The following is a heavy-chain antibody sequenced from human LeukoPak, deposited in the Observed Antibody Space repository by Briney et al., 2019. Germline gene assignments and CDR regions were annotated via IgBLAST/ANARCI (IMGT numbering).Heavy chain of an antibody. Sequence: PGGSLRLSCAASGLTFSSYSMNWVRQAPGKGVEWVSSISSSSSYIYYADSVKGRFTISRDNAKNSLYLQMNSLRAEDTAVYYCARDGDYGDYENPFDYWGQGTLVTVSS. CDR3: ARDGDYGDYENPFDY. D-gene: IGHD4-17*01. V-gene: IGHV3-21*01. CDR1: GLTFSSYS. J-gene: IGHJ4*02. CDR2: ISSSSSYI.